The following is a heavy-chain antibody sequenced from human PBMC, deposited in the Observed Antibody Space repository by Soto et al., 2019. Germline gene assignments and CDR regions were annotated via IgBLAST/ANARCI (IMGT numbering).Heavy chain of an antibody. Sequence: VQLQESGPGLVKPSGTLSLTCTVSGGSISTTNWWSWVRQSPGKGLEWIGEILHIGSTNYNPALKSRVTMSIDKCKHQFSLRLSSVTAADTAVYYCASGFYCDGPYNGGHPWGQGTLVSVSS. CDR1: GGSISTTNW. CDR3: ASGFYCDGPYNGGHP. V-gene: IGHV4-4*02. D-gene: IGHD2-21*01. CDR2: ILHIGST. J-gene: IGHJ5*02.